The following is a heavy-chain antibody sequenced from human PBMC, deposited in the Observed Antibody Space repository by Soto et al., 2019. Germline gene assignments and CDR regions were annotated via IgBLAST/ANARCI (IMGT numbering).Heavy chain of an antibody. CDR3: ARQSVNYYDFXSGPFDY. D-gene: IGHD3-3*01. J-gene: IGHJ4*02. V-gene: IGHV4-39*01. CDR1: GGSISSSSYY. Sequence: SETLSLTCTVSGGSISSSSYYWGWIRQPPGKGLEWIGSIYYSGSTYYNPSLKSRVTISVDTSKNQFSLKLSSVTAADTAVYYCARQSVNYYDFXSGPFDYWGQGTLVTVSS. CDR2: IYYSGST.